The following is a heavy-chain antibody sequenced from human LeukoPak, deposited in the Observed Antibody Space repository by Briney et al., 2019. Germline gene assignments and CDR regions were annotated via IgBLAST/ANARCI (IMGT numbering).Heavy chain of an antibody. Sequence: SETLSLTCAVYGGSFSGYYWSWIRQPPGKGLEWIGEINHSGSTNYNPSLKSRVTISVDTSKNQFSLKLSSVTAADTAVYYCARGLKLRIRSPFDYWGQGTLVTVSS. D-gene: IGHD7-27*01. CDR3: ARGLKLRIRSPFDY. CDR2: INHSGST. V-gene: IGHV4-34*01. J-gene: IGHJ4*02. CDR1: GGSFSGYY.